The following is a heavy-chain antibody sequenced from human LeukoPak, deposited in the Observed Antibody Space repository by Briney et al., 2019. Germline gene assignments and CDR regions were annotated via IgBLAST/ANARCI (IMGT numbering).Heavy chain of an antibody. CDR3: ARPQFSDAFDI. V-gene: IGHV4-34*01. Sequence: PSETLSLTCTVSGGSISSYYWSWIRQPPGKGLEWIGEINHSGSTNYNPSLKSRVTISVDTSKNQFSLKLSSVTAADTAVYYCARPQFSDAFDIWGQGTMVTVSS. CDR1: GGSISSYY. J-gene: IGHJ3*02. CDR2: INHSGST.